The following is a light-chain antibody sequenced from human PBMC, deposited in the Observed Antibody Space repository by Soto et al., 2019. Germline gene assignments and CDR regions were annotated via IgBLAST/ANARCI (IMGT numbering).Light chain of an antibody. CDR2: EVS. CDR3: SSYAVNNNLGV. V-gene: IGLV2-8*01. Sequence: QSALTQPPSASGSPGQSVTISCTGTSSDVGGYNSVSWYQQYPGKAPKLIIYEVSERPSGVPDRFSGSKSVSTASLTVSGLQAEDEADYYCSSYAVNNNLGVFGGGTKVTVL. J-gene: IGLJ2*01. CDR1: SSDVGGYNS.